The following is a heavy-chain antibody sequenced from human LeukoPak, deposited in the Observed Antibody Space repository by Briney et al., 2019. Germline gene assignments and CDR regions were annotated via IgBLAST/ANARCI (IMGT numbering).Heavy chain of an antibody. CDR3: ARAVAGKVYYFDY. Sequence: TSETLSLTCTVSGGSVSSGSYYWSWIRQPPGKGLEWIGYIYYSGSTNYNPSLKSRVTISVDTSKNQFSLKLSSVTAADTAVYYCARAVAGKVYYFDYWGQGTLVTVSS. CDR2: IYYSGST. CDR1: GGSVSSGSYY. J-gene: IGHJ4*02. D-gene: IGHD6-19*01. V-gene: IGHV4-61*01.